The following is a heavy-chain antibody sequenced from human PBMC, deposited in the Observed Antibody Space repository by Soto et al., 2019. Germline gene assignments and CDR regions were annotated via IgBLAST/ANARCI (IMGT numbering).Heavy chain of an antibody. V-gene: IGHV1-3*01. D-gene: IGHD2-2*01. CDR3: ARDGGLEDIVVVQAAGYFDY. Sequence: ASVKVSCKASGYTFTSYAMHWVRQAPGQRLEWMGWINAGNGNTKYSQKFQGRVTITRDTSASTAYMELSSLRSEDTAVYYCARDGGLEDIVVVQAAGYFDYWGQGTLVNVGS. J-gene: IGHJ4*02. CDR2: INAGNGNT. CDR1: GYTFTSYA.